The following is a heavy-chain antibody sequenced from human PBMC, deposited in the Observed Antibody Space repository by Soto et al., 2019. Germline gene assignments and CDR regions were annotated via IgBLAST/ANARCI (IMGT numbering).Heavy chain of an antibody. Sequence: PGESLKISCEGSGYMFTSYWIAWGRQVPGKGLEWMGIIYPGGSNTRYSPSLQGQVTMSADKSISTTYLEWSSLMDSDSAMYYCARLGPSTIDYWGQGTLVTVSS. D-gene: IGHD2-2*01. V-gene: IGHV5-51*01. CDR1: GYMFTSYW. CDR3: ARLGPSTIDY. J-gene: IGHJ4*02. CDR2: IYPGGSNT.